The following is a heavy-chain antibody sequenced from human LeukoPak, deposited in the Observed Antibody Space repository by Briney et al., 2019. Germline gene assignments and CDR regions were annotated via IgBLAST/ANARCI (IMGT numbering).Heavy chain of an antibody. CDR3: AKELRNYYDSSGYLREYFDY. CDR2: ISGSGGST. D-gene: IGHD3-22*01. CDR1: GFTFSSYA. V-gene: IGHV3-23*01. Sequence: GGSLRLSCAASGFTFSSYAMSWVRQAPGKGLEWVSAISGSGGSTYYADSVKDRFTISRDNSKNTLYLQTNSLRAENTAVYYCAKELRNYYDSSGYLREYFDYWGQGTLVTVSS. J-gene: IGHJ4*02.